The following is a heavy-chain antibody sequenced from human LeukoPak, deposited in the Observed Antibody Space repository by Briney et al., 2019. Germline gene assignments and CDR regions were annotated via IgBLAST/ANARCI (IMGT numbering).Heavy chain of an antibody. V-gene: IGHV3-20*04. CDR2: IKWDGGRT. CDR1: GFTFDDHG. J-gene: IGHJ4*02. CDR3: ARLFGGVTTFDY. D-gene: IGHD2-8*02. Sequence: GGSLRLSCAASGFTFDDHGMSWVRQAPGKGLEWVSGIKWDGGRTGYADSVKGRFTISRDNARNSLYMQMNSLRVEDTAVYYCARLFGGVTTFDYWGQGALVTVSS.